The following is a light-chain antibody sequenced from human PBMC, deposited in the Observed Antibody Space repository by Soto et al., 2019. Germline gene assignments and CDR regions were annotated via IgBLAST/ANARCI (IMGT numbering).Light chain of an antibody. CDR1: QNIDNY. CDR3: QHYNSYSEA. CDR2: ATS. Sequence: DIQMTQSPSSLSASLGDRVTITCRASQNIDNYLNWYQHKPGKAPKLLIYATSTLQSGVPSRFSGSGSGTEFTLTISSLQPDDFATYYCQHYNSYSEAFGQGTKV. J-gene: IGKJ1*01. V-gene: IGKV1-16*01.